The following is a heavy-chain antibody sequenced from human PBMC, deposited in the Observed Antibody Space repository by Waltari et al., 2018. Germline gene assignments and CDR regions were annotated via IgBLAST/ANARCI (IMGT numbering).Heavy chain of an antibody. CDR3: AKDYYYGSGSYYNGIFDY. J-gene: IGHJ4*02. Sequence: QVQLVESGGGVVQPGRSLRLSCAASGFTFSRYGMHWVRQAPGKGLEWVAVIWYDGSNKYYADSVKGRFTISRDNSKNTLYLQMNSLRAEDTAMYYCAKDYYYGSGSYYNGIFDYWGQGTLVTISS. CDR1: GFTFSRYG. D-gene: IGHD3-10*01. CDR2: IWYDGSNK. V-gene: IGHV3-30*18.